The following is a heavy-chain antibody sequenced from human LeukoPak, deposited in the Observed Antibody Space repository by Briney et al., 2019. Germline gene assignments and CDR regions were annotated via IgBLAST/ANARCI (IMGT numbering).Heavy chain of an antibody. CDR1: GFTFSVHW. J-gene: IGHJ3*02. CDR3: ARPNLWAFDI. Sequence: GGSLRLSCAASGFTFSVHWMSWVRQAPGKGLEWVANIKPDGGDKSYVDSVRGRFTISRDNANNSLYLQMNSLRAEDTALYYCARPNLWAFDIWGQGTMVTVSS. CDR2: IKPDGGDK. D-gene: IGHD3-10*01. V-gene: IGHV3-7*01.